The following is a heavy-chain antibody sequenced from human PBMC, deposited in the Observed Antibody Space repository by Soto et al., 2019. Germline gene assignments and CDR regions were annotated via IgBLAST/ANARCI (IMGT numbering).Heavy chain of an antibody. CDR1: GYDFTAYD. J-gene: IGHJ6*02. CDR3: GRGPSPRAPAGGAPYYYAMDV. Sequence: ASVKVSCKASGYDFTAYDINWVRQASGQGLEWMGWMNPINGAAGSARRFQGRISMTRNTATGTAYLELTSLRSDDSAVYYCGRGPSPRAPAGGAPYYYAMDVWGQGTTVTVSS. CDR2: MNPINGAA. V-gene: IGHV1-8*02. D-gene: IGHD6-13*01.